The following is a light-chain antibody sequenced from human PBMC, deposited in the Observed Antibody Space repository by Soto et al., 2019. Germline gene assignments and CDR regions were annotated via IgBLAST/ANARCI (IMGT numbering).Light chain of an antibody. CDR2: DVI. V-gene: IGLV2-18*01. Sequence: QSALTQPPSVSGSPGQSVTISCTVTSSDIGDYEHVSWYQLAPGTTPKLLISDVINRPSGVPDRFSGYKSGNTPSLTISGLQAEDEGDYYCGLFTSSATWVFGGGTKLTVL. CDR3: GLFTSSATWV. CDR1: SSDIGDYEH. J-gene: IGLJ3*02.